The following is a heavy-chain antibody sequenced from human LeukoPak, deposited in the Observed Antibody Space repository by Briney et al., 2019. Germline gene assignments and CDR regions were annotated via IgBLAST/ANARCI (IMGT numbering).Heavy chain of an antibody. V-gene: IGHV1-69*06. CDR3: ARDSRRYYMDV. Sequence: GASVKVSCKASGYTFTGYYMHWVRQAPGQGLEWMGGIIPIFGTTNYAQKFQGRVTITADKSTSTAYMELNSLRSEDMAVYYCARDSRRYYMDVWGKGTTVTVSS. J-gene: IGHJ6*03. D-gene: IGHD6-13*01. CDR1: GYTFTGYY. CDR2: IIPIFGTT.